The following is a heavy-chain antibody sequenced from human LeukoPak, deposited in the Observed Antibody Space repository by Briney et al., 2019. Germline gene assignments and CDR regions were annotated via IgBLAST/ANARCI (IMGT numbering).Heavy chain of an antibody. CDR1: GFTFSNYW. Sequence: GGSLRLSCAASGFTFSNYWVHWVRQAPGKGLEYVSGISRNGRSTRNGDSVKGRFTISRDNSKNMLFLQMTSLRAEDTAVYYCVNQISGWVYWGQGTLVTVSS. V-gene: IGHV3-64D*06. CDR3: VNQISGWVY. J-gene: IGHJ4*02. D-gene: IGHD6-19*01. CDR2: ISRNGRST.